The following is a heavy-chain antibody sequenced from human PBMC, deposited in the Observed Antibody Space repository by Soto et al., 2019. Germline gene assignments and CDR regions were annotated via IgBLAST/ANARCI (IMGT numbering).Heavy chain of an antibody. V-gene: IGHV3-30-3*01. J-gene: IGHJ4*02. CDR2: ISYDGSIK. CDR1: GFTFSSHS. D-gene: IGHD2-15*01. Sequence: QVQLVESGGGVVQPGRSLRLSCAASGFTFSSHSIHWVRQAPGKGLEWVAVISYDGSIKYYADSVKGRFTISRDNSKNTLYLQMNSLTPEDTAVFYCARALGYCNGANCYKYFDYWGQGPLVTVSS. CDR3: ARALGYCNGANCYKYFDY.